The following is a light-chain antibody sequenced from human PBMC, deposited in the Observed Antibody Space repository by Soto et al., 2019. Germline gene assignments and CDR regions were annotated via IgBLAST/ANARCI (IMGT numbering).Light chain of an antibody. CDR2: WAS. CDR3: QQYYSIPRT. Sequence: DIVMTQSPDSLAVSLGERATINCKSSQSVLYSSNNKNYLAWYQQKPGQPPKLLIYWASTRESGVPDRFSGSGSEPDFTLTISSLQAEDVAVYYCQQYYSIPRTFGQGTKVEIK. V-gene: IGKV4-1*01. CDR1: QSVLYSSNNKNY. J-gene: IGKJ1*01.